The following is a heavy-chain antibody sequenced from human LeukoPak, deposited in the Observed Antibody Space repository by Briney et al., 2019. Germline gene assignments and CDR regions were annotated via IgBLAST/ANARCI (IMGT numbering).Heavy chain of an antibody. CDR1: GGSISSYY. Sequence: SETLSLTCTVSGGSISSYYWSWIRQPPGKGLEWVGYLYYSGSTNYNPSLKSRVTIPVDTSKNQFSLKLSSVTAADTAVYYCAATSGVAAIDYWGQGTLVTVSS. CDR3: AATSGVAAIDY. V-gene: IGHV4-59*01. CDR2: LYYSGST. D-gene: IGHD2-2*02. J-gene: IGHJ4*02.